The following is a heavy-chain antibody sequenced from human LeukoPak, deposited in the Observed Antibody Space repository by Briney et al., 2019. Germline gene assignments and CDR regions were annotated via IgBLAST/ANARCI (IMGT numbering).Heavy chain of an antibody. CDR2: IYHSEST. J-gene: IGHJ4*02. CDR3: ARQAGGTSGPFDY. CDR1: GGSISSSY. D-gene: IGHD4-23*01. Sequence: PSETLSLTCTVSGGSISSSYCSWIRQPPGKGLEWIGYIYHSESTNYNPSPKSRVTISVDTSKSQFSLKLSSVTAADTAVYYCARQAGGTSGPFDYWGQGTLVTVSS. V-gene: IGHV4-59*08.